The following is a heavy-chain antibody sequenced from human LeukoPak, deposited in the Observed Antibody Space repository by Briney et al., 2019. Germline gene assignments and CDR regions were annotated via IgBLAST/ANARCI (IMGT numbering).Heavy chain of an antibody. CDR2: MNPNSGNT. V-gene: IGHV1-8*03. Sequence: ASVKVSCKASGYTFTSYDINWVRQATGQGLEWMGWMNPNSGNTGYAQKFQGRVTITRNTPISTAYMELSSLRSEDTAVYYCARGQLGYCSSTSCYRGWFDPRGQGTLVTVSS. CDR1: GYTFTSYD. J-gene: IGHJ5*02. CDR3: ARGQLGYCSSTSCYRGWFDP. D-gene: IGHD2-2*01.